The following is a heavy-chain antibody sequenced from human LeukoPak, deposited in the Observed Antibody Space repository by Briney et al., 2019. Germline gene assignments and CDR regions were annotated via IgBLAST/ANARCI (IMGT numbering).Heavy chain of an antibody. CDR2: ISSGSSTI. J-gene: IGHJ4*02. V-gene: IGHV3-48*02. CDR3: ARGRATGRSGGDY. Sequence: GSLRLSRVASGFTLSSYCMNWVRQAPGKGLEWVSYISSGSSTIYYADSVKGRFTISRDNAKNSLYLQMNSLRDKDTAVYYCARGRATGRSGGDYWGQGTLVTVSS. D-gene: IGHD3-9*01. CDR1: GFTLSSYC.